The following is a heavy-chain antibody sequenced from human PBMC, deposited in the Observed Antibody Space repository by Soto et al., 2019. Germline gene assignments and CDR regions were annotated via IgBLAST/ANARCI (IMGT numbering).Heavy chain of an antibody. V-gene: IGHV4-59*01. CDR3: ARGLEPDY. CDR2: IYYSGST. CDR1: GGSFSGYY. J-gene: IGHJ4*02. D-gene: IGHD5-12*01. Sequence: ETLSLTCAVYGGSFSGYYWSWIRQPPGKGLEWIGYIYYSGSTNYNPSLKSRVTISVDTSKNQFSLKLSSVTAADTAVYYCARGLEPDYWGQGTLVTVSS.